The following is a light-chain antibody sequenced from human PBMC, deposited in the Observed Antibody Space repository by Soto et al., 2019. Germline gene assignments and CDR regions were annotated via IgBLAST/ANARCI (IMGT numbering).Light chain of an antibody. V-gene: IGKV3-15*01. J-gene: IGKJ1*01. CDR2: AVP. CDR1: QRVSSN. Sequence: EIMMTQSPGTLSASPGERATLSCRASQRVSSNLAWYQQKPGQAPRLLIYAVPTRATGIPASFSGSAYGTEFTLTITSLQSEDFTISYCQQYNKWPLTFGQGTKVEIK. CDR3: QQYNKWPLT.